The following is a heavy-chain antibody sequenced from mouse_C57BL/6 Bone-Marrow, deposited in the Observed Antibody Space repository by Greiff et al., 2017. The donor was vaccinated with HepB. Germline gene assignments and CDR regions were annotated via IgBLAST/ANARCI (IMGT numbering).Heavy chain of an antibody. D-gene: IGHD1-1*01. CDR3: ARRSPYGSSYLFDY. Sequence: VKLQESGAELARPGASVKLSCKASGYTFTSYGISWVKQRTGQGLEWIGEIYPRSGNTYYNEKFKGKATLTADKSSSTAYMELRSLTSEDSAVYFCARRSPYGSSYLFDYWGQGTTLTVSS. J-gene: IGHJ2*01. CDR2: IYPRSGNT. V-gene: IGHV1-81*01. CDR1: GYTFTSYG.